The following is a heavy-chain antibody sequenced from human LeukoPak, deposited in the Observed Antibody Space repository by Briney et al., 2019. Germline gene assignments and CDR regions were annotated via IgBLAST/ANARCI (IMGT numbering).Heavy chain of an antibody. J-gene: IGHJ4*02. CDR1: GYTFTSYA. CDR2: IIPILGIA. Sequence: ASVKVSCKASGYTFTSYAISWVRQAPGQGLEWMGRIIPILGIANYAQKFQGRVTITADKSTSTAYMELSSLRSEDTAVYYCARGGCSGGSCELDYWGQGTLVTVSS. V-gene: IGHV1-69*04. D-gene: IGHD2-15*01. CDR3: ARGGCSGGSCELDY.